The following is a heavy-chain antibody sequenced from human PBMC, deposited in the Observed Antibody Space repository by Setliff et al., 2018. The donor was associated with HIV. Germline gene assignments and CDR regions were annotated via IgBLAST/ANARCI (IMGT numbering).Heavy chain of an antibody. V-gene: IGHV4-4*07. J-gene: IGHJ5*02. Sequence: SETLSLTCNISGVSIPTNYWNWIRQPAGKGLEWIGRIYTTGNTYYNPSLKSRITLSVDTSKNQFSLRLTSVTASDTAVYYCARIQWLVPGGWFDPWGQGTLVTVSS. CDR2: IYTTGNT. D-gene: IGHD6-19*01. CDR1: GVSIPTNY. CDR3: ARIQWLVPGGWFDP.